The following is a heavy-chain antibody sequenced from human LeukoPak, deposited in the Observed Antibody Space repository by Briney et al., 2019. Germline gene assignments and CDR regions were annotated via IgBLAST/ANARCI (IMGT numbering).Heavy chain of an antibody. J-gene: IGHJ6*02. Sequence: GGSLRLSCSASGFTFSSCAMHWVRQAPGKGLEWVAVISYDGSNKYYADSVKGRFTISRDNSKNTLYLQMNSLRAEDTAVYYCAKGDKYDFWSGYFPGQYYYYGMDVWGQGTTVTVSS. CDR3: AKGDKYDFWSGYFPGQYYYYGMDV. CDR1: GFTFSSCA. V-gene: IGHV3-30*04. CDR2: ISYDGSNK. D-gene: IGHD3-3*01.